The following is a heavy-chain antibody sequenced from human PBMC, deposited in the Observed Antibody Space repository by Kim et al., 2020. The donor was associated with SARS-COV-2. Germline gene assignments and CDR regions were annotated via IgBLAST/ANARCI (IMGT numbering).Heavy chain of an antibody. Sequence: ADSVKGRFTISRDNSKNTLYLQMNSLRAEDTAVYYCAKVVSSSWYGAFDIWGQGTMVTVSS. D-gene: IGHD6-13*01. V-gene: IGHV3-23*01. J-gene: IGHJ3*02. CDR3: AKVVSSSWYGAFDI.